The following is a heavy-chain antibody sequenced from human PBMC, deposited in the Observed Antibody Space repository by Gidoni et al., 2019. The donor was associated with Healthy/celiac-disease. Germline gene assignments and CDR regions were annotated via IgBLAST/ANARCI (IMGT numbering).Heavy chain of an antibody. V-gene: IGHV1-46*03. Sequence: GGSTSYAQKFQGRVTMTRDTSTSTVYMELSSLRSEDTAVYYCARGLITGTTAVDYWSQGTLVTVSS. J-gene: IGHJ4*02. CDR2: GGST. D-gene: IGHD1-7*01. CDR3: ARGLITGTTAVDY.